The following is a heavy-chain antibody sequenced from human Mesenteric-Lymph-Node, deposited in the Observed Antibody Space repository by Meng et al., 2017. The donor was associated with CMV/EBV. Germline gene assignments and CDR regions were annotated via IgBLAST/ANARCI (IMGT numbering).Heavy chain of an antibody. Sequence: ASVKVSCKTSGYIFDDYYMHWVRQAPGQGLEWMGWIIPHRGGTNYAQKFQGRVTVTRDTSINTGYMELSRLTSDDTAVYYCAKGNPLRSFDYWGQGALVTVSS. V-gene: IGHV1-2*02. CDR2: IIPHRGGT. CDR1: GYIFDDYY. J-gene: IGHJ4*02. CDR3: AKGNPLRSFDY.